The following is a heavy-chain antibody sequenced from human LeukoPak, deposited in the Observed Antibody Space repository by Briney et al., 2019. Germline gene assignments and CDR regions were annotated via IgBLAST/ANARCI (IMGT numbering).Heavy chain of an antibody. CDR3: ARFEYCSSTSCGGYYYYGVDV. CDR2: MHYSGRT. CDR1: GGSISSYY. J-gene: IGHJ6*02. Sequence: SEILSLTCTVSGGSISSYYWSWIRQPPGKGLEWIGYMHYSGRTNYKPSLKSRATISIDTSKNQFSLKLSSVAAADTAVYYCARFEYCSSTSCGGYYYYGVDVWGQGTTVTVSS. V-gene: IGHV4-59*01. D-gene: IGHD2-2*01.